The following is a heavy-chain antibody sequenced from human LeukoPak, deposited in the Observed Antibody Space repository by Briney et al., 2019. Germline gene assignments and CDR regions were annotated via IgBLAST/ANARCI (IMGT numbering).Heavy chain of an antibody. CDR1: GYTLTSYY. Sequence: ASVKVSCKASGYTLTSYYMHWVRQAPGQGLEWMGIINPSGGSTSYAQKFQGRVTMTRDTSTSTVYMELSSLRSEDTAVYYCARDCGDCYYDYWGQGTLVTVSS. CDR3: ARDCGDCYYDY. D-gene: IGHD2-21*02. CDR2: INPSGGST. J-gene: IGHJ4*02. V-gene: IGHV1-46*01.